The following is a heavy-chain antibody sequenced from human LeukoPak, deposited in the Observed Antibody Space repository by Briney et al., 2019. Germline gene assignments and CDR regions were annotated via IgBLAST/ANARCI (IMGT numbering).Heavy chain of an antibody. J-gene: IGHJ4*02. CDR3: ARGIIGYYFDY. Sequence: ASVKVSCKTSGYTFTIYGISWVRQAPGQGLEWMGLISAYGNTNYAQNLQGRVTMTTDTSTSTAYMELRSLRSDDTAVYYCARGIIGYYFDYWGQGTLVTVSS. CDR1: GYTFTIYG. V-gene: IGHV1-18*01. CDR2: ISAYGNT. D-gene: IGHD2-15*01.